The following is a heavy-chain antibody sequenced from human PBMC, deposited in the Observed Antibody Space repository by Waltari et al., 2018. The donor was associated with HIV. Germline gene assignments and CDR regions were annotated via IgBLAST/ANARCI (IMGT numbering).Heavy chain of an antibody. J-gene: IGHJ4*02. CDR1: GFTLSSYP. D-gene: IGHD1-20*01. CDR3: ARDYNWAFDY. V-gene: IGHV3-48*02. CDR2: SRCDDGRT. Sequence: EVHLVESGGGLVQPGGSLRLSCAASGFTLSSYPMHWVRQAPGKGLEWISNSRCDDGRTFYADSVKGRFSISIDSAKTSVYLQMNSLRDEDTAVYYCARDYNWAFDYWARELWSPSPQ.